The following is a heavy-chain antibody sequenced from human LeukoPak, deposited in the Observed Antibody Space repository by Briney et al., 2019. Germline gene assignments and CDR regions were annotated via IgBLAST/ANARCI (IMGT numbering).Heavy chain of an antibody. J-gene: IGHJ5*02. D-gene: IGHD3-9*01. CDR3: ARGQYFDWLIRRPNWFDP. V-gene: IGHV4-34*01. CDR2: INHSGST. Sequence: NPSETLSLTCAVYGGSFSGYYWSWIRQPPGKGLEWIGEINHSGSTNYNPSLKSRVTISVDTSKNQFSLKLSSVTAADTAVYYCARGQYFDWLIRRPNWFDPWGQGTLVTVSS. CDR1: GGSFSGYY.